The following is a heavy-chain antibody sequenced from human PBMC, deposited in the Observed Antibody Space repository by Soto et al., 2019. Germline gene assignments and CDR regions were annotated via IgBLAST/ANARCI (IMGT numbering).Heavy chain of an antibody. V-gene: IGHV4-34*01. CDR2: INHSGST. D-gene: IGHD6-6*01. J-gene: IGHJ4*02. Sequence: SETLSLTCAVYGGSFSGYYWSWIRQPPGKGLEWIGEINHSGSTNYNPSLKSRVTISVDTSKNQFSLKLSSVTAADTAVYYCARFEVSSSYDYWGQGTLVTVSS. CDR1: GGSFSGYY. CDR3: ARFEVSSSYDY.